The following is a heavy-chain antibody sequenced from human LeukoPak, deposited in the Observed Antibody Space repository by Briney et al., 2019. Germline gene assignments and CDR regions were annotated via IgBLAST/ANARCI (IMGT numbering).Heavy chain of an antibody. CDR2: VNLQGST. CDR3: ARAPPWALDY. D-gene: IGHD7-27*01. J-gene: IGHJ4*02. V-gene: IGHV4-4*02. Sequence: SETLSLTCGVSGGSISNTNWWTWFRQPPGKGLEWIGEVNLQGSTNYNPSLKSRVAISADESKNQFSLTFSSVTAADTAVYFCARAPPWALDYWGPGNLATVSS. CDR1: GGSISNTNW.